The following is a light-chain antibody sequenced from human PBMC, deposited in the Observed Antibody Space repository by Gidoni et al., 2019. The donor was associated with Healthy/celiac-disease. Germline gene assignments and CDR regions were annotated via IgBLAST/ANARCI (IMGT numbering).Light chain of an antibody. CDR3: QQLNSYPV. V-gene: IGKV1-9*01. CDR2: AAS. J-gene: IGKJ4*01. Sequence: DIQLTQSPSFLSASVGDRVTITCRASQGISSYLAWYQQKPGQAPKLLIYAASTLQSGVPSRFSGSGSGTEFTLTISSLQPEDFATYYCQQLNSYPVFGGGTKVEIK. CDR1: QGISSY.